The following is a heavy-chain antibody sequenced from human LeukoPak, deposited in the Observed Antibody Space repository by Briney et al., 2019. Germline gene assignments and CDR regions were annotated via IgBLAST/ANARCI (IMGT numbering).Heavy chain of an antibody. CDR2: IIPILGIA. J-gene: IGHJ3*02. CDR3: ARERGIVGARAAFDI. Sequence: SVKVSCKASGGTFSSYTISWVRQAPGQGLEWMGRIIPILGIANYAQKFQGRVTITADKPTSTAYMELSSLRSEDTAVYYCARERGIVGARAAFDIWGQGTMVTVSS. V-gene: IGHV1-69*04. D-gene: IGHD1-26*01. CDR1: GGTFSSYT.